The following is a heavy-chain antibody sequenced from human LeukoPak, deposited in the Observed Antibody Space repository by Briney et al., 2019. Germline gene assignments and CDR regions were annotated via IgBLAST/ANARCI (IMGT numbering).Heavy chain of an antibody. D-gene: IGHD6-13*01. V-gene: IGHV4-34*01. Sequence: SETLSLTCAIYGGSFSGYYWSWIRQPPGKGLEWIGEINHSGSTNYNPSLKSRVTISVDTSKNQFSLKLSSVTAADTAVYYCARARSSNYYYYYGMDVWGQGTTVTVSS. CDR3: ARARSSNYYYYYGMDV. CDR1: GGSFSGYY. CDR2: INHSGST. J-gene: IGHJ6*02.